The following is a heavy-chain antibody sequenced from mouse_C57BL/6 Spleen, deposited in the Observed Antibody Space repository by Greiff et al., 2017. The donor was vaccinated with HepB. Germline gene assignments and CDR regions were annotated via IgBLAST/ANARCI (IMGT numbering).Heavy chain of an antibody. J-gene: IGHJ2*01. CDR1: GFTFTDYY. CDR3: ARHDGYLDY. Sequence: EVKVVESGGGLVQPGGSLSLSCAASGFTFTDYYMSWVRQPPGKALEWLGFIRNKANGYTTEYSASVKGRFTISRDNSQSILYLQMNALRAEDSATYNCARHDGYLDYWGQVTTLTVSS. V-gene: IGHV7-3*01. D-gene: IGHD2-3*01. CDR2: IRNKANGYTT.